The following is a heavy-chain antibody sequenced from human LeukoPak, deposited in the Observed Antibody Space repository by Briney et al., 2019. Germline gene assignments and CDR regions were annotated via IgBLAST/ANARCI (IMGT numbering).Heavy chain of an antibody. Sequence: SETLSLTCAVYGASFSYDYWSWIRQAPGKGREGIGEINHSGRNTYNPSLTSRVTISAEKSKRQFSLRLTSVTAADTAVYYCAKGVWAPRFDSWGQGTLVTVSS. CDR2: INHSGRN. D-gene: IGHD7-27*01. J-gene: IGHJ5*01. V-gene: IGHV4-34*01. CDR1: GASFSYDY. CDR3: AKGVWAPRFDS.